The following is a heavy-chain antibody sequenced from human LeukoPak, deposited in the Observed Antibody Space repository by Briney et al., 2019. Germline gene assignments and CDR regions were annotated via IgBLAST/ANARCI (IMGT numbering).Heavy chain of an antibody. V-gene: IGHV3-53*01. Sequence: PGGSLRLSCAASGFTVSSNYMSWVRQAPGKRLEWVSVIYSGGSTYYADSVKGRFTISRDNSKNTLYLQMNSLRAEDTAVYYCARSYGGYFFDYWGQGTLVTVSS. J-gene: IGHJ4*02. CDR1: GFTVSSNY. CDR3: ARSYGGYFFDY. D-gene: IGHD4/OR15-4a*01. CDR2: IYSGGST.